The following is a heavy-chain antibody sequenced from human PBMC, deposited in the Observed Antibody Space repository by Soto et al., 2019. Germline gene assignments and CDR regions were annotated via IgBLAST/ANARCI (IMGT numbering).Heavy chain of an antibody. CDR3: ARGVSSSPTSWFDP. Sequence: GGSLRLSCAASGFTFSSYAMSWVRQAPGKGLEWVSAISGSGGSTYYADSVKGRFTISRDNSKNTLYLQMNSLRAEDTAVYYCARGVSSSPTSWFDPWGQGTLVTVSS. CDR2: ISGSGGST. CDR1: GFTFSSYA. V-gene: IGHV3-23*01. J-gene: IGHJ5*02. D-gene: IGHD6-6*01.